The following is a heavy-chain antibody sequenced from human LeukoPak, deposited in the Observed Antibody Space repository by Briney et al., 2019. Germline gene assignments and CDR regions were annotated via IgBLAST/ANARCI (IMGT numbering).Heavy chain of an antibody. Sequence: GRSLRLSCAVSGFTFSNYIMSWVRQAPGRGLEWVSAIAGSGIGSDYAGSMKGRFTISRDNSKNTLYLQMNSLRAEDTAVYYCAKANSDTYYWYFDLWGRGTLVTVSS. J-gene: IGHJ2*01. CDR1: GFTFSNYI. CDR2: IAGSGIGS. CDR3: AKANSDTYYWYFDL. D-gene: IGHD1-26*01. V-gene: IGHV3-23*01.